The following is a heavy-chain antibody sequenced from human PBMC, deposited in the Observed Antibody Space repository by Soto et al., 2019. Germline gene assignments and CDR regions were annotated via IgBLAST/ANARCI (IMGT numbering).Heavy chain of an antibody. D-gene: IGHD1-26*01. CDR2: IYYSGST. J-gene: IGHJ6*02. Sequence: PSETLSLTCTVSGGSISSGGYYWSWIRQHPGKGLEWIGYIYYSGSTYYNPSLKSRVTISVDTSKNQFSLKLSSVTAADTAVYYCAREYSGSFSGGDYNGMDVWGRWTSVSVSS. V-gene: IGHV4-31*03. CDR1: GGSISSGGYY. CDR3: AREYSGSFSGGDYNGMDV.